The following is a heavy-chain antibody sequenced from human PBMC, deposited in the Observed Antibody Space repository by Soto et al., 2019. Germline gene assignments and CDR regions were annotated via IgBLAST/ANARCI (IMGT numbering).Heavy chain of an antibody. CDR1: GYTFTGYY. CDR3: ARVRYSGYDVAPYYYGMDV. CDR2: INPNSGGT. D-gene: IGHD5-12*01. V-gene: IGHV1-2*04. J-gene: IGHJ6*02. Sequence: ASVKVSCKASGYTFTGYYMHWVRQAPGQGLEWMGWINPNSGGTNYAQKFQGWVTMTRDTSISTAYMELSRLRSDDTAVYYCARVRYSGYDVAPYYYGMDVWGQGTTVTVSS.